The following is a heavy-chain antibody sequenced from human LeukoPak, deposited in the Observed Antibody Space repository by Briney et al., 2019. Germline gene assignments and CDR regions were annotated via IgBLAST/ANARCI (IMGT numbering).Heavy chain of an antibody. V-gene: IGHV3-21*01. CDR3: ARESCSGGSGYSAAFDI. Sequence: SPGETLRLSCAASGFTFSTYSMNWVRQAPGKGLEWVSSITSSSDYIYYAGSVKGRFTISRENAQNSMYLQMNSLRAEDTAVYYCARESCSGGSGYSAAFDIWGQGRMVTVCS. D-gene: IGHD2-15*01. J-gene: IGHJ3*02. CDR2: ITSSSDYI. CDR1: GFTFSTYS.